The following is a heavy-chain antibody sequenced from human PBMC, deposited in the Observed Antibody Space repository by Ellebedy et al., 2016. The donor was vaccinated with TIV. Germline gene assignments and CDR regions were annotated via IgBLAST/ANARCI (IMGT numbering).Heavy chain of an antibody. Sequence: AASVKVSCKASGYTFTSYGISWVRQAPGQGLEWMGWISAYNGNTNYAQKLQGRVTMTTDTSTSTAYMELRSLRSDDTAVYYCARDCSGGSCFYGMDVWGQGTTVTVSS. V-gene: IGHV1-18*01. CDR1: GYTFTSYG. CDR2: ISAYNGNT. J-gene: IGHJ6*02. D-gene: IGHD2-15*01. CDR3: ARDCSGGSCFYGMDV.